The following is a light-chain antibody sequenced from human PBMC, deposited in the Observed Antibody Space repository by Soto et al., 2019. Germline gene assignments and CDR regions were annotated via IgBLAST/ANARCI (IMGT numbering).Light chain of an antibody. CDR1: RSVTFD. CDR3: QQYNDLET. V-gene: IGKV3-15*01. CDR2: GAS. J-gene: IGKJ4*01. Sequence: EILMTQSPATVSVSPGGSTTLSCRASRSVTFDLAWYQQRPGQAPRLLIYGASKRAAGVPARFSGGGSGTEFSLTISGLESEDFAVYYCQQYNDLETFGAGTKVEIE.